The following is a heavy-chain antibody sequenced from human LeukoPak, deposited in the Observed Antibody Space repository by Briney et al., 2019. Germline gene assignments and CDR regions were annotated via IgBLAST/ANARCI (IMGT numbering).Heavy chain of an antibody. D-gene: IGHD3-10*01. CDR3: ATGRATMVRGAPAGDWFDP. J-gene: IGHJ5*02. V-gene: IGHV4-30-2*01. CDR1: GGSISSGGYS. Sequence: SETLSLTCAVSGGSISSGGYSWSCIRQPPGKGLEWIGYIYHSGSTYYNPSLKSRVTISVDRSKNQFSLKLSSVTAADTAVYYCATGRATMVRGAPAGDWFDPRGQGTLVTVSS. CDR2: IYHSGST.